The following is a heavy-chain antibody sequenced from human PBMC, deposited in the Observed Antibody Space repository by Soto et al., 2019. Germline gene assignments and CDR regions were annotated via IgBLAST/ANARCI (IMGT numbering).Heavy chain of an antibody. CDR3: ARDATLHESSAYYYLY. Sequence: SVQVTCKASGGTFIWYVISWVRQAPCQGLEWMGLINPIFGTPNSAQKFQGRVTITADEYTSTAYLEMSSMRSEDAAMYYCARDATLHESSAYYYLYWGQGTMVTVSS. CDR1: GGTFIWYV. V-gene: IGHV1-69*13. CDR2: INPIFGTP. D-gene: IGHD3-22*01. J-gene: IGHJ4*02.